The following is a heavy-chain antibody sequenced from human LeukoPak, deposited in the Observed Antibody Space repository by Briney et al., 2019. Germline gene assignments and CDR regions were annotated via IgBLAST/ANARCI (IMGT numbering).Heavy chain of an antibody. CDR1: GFTFSSYG. CDR2: IWYDGNNK. J-gene: IGHJ4*02. Sequence: GGSLRLSCAASGFTFSSYGMHWVRQAPGKGLEWVAVIWYDGNNKYYADSVKGRFTISRNNSKNTLYLQMNGLRAEDAAVYYCARVQWLDNYYFDYWGPGTLVTVSS. CDR3: ARVQWLDNYYFDY. V-gene: IGHV3-33*01. D-gene: IGHD6-19*01.